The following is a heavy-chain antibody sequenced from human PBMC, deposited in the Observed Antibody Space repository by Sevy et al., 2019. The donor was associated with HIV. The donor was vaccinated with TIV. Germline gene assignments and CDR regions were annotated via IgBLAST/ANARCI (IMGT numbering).Heavy chain of an antibody. Sequence: GGSLRLSCAASGFTFSSYSTNWVRQAPGKGLEWVSYISSSSSTIYYADSVKGRFTIFRDNAKNSLYLQMNSLRDEDTAVYYCARDLSLGRLDADIWGQGTMVTVSS. CDR1: GFTFSSYS. CDR2: ISSSSSTI. D-gene: IGHD3-16*02. J-gene: IGHJ3*02. V-gene: IGHV3-48*02. CDR3: ARDLSLGRLDADI.